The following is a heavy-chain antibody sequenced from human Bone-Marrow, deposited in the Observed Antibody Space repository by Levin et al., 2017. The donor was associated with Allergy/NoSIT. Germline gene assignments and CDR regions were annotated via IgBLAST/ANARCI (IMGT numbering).Heavy chain of an antibody. J-gene: IGHJ6*03. V-gene: IGHV1-69*01. Sequence: GGSLRLSCKASGGTFSSYAISWVRQAPGQGLEWMGGIIPIFGTANYAQKFQGRVTITADESTSTAYMELSSLRSEDTAVYYCAREWRPTSYNWSYRYYYYMDVWGKGTTVTVSS. D-gene: IGHD1-7*01. CDR3: AREWRPTSYNWSYRYYYYMDV. CDR2: IIPIFGTA. CDR1: GGTFSSYA.